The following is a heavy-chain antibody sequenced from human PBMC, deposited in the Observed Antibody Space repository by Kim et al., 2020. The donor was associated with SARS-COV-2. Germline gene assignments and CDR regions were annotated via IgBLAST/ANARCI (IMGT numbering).Heavy chain of an antibody. CDR2: FDPEDGET. J-gene: IGHJ6*02. CDR1: GYTLIELS. D-gene: IGHD6-19*01. V-gene: IGHV1-24*01. CDR3: ATGVAVAGTPSDYYYYYGMDV. Sequence: ASVKVSCKVSGYTLIELSMHWVRQAPGKGLEWMGGFDPEDGETIYAQKFQGRVTMTEDTSTDTAYMELSSLRSDDTAVYYCATGVAVAGTPSDYYYYYGMDVWGQGTTVTVSS.